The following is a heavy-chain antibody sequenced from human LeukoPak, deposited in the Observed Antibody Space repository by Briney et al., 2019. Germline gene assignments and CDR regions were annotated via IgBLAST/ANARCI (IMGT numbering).Heavy chain of an antibody. CDR3: ARGSVWSWFDP. V-gene: IGHV4-34*01. Sequence: PSGTLSLTCAVYGGSFSGYYWSWIRQPPGKGLEWIGEINHSGSTNYNPSLKSRVTISVDTYKNQFSLKLSSVTAADTAVYYCARGSVWSWFDPWGQGTLVTVSS. CDR1: GGSFSGYY. CDR2: INHSGST. J-gene: IGHJ5*02. D-gene: IGHD3-3*01.